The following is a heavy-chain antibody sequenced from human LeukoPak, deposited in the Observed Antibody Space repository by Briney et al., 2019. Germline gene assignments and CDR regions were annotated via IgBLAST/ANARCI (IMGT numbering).Heavy chain of an antibody. D-gene: IGHD3-10*01. CDR1: GGSISSNY. CDR2: IYYSGST. Sequence: KPSETLSLTCTVSGGSISSNYWSWIRQPPGKGLEWIGYIYYSGSTKYNPSLKSRVTISVDTSKNQFSLKVSSVTAADTAVYYCARESGSGSPPYYFDYWGQGTLVTVSS. J-gene: IGHJ4*02. V-gene: IGHV4-59*01. CDR3: ARESGSGSPPYYFDY.